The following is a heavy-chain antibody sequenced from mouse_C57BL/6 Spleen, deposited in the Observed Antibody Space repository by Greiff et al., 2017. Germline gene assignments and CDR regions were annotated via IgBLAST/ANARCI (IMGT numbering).Heavy chain of an antibody. CDR2: ISSGSSTI. D-gene: IGHD2-4*01. CDR3: ARGDYDYHWYFDV. CDR1: GFTFSDYG. Sequence: EVKLVESGGGLVKPGGSLKLSCAASGFTFSDYGMHWVRQAPEKGLEWVAYISSGSSTIYYADTVKGRFTISRDNAKNTLFLQMTSLRSEDTAMYYCARGDYDYHWYFDVWGTGTTVTVSS. V-gene: IGHV5-17*01. J-gene: IGHJ1*03.